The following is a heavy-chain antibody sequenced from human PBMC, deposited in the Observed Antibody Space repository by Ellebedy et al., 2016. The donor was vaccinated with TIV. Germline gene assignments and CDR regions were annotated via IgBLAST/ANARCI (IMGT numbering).Heavy chain of an antibody. D-gene: IGHD3-10*01. CDR2: INRSGST. CDR3: ARFGSY. CDR1: GGSISSSNW. J-gene: IGHJ4*02. V-gene: IGHV4-4*02. Sequence: SDTLSLTXAVSGGSISSSNWWSWVRQPPGKGLEWIGEINRSGSTNYSPSLKSRVTISVDTSKNHFSLKLSSVTAADTAVYYCARFGSYWGQGTLVTVSS.